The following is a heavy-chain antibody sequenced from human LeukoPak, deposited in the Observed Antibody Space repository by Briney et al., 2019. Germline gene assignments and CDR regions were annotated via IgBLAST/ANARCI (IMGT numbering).Heavy chain of an antibody. CDR2: FNHSGST. CDR1: GGSFSGYY. Sequence: SETLSLTCAVYGGSFSGYYWSWIRQPPGKGLEWIGEFNHSGSTNYNPSLKSRVTISVDTSKNQFSLKLSSVTAADTAVYYCARGELELLTTNWFDPWGQGTLVTVSS. V-gene: IGHV4-34*01. J-gene: IGHJ5*02. CDR3: ARGELELLTTNWFDP. D-gene: IGHD1-7*01.